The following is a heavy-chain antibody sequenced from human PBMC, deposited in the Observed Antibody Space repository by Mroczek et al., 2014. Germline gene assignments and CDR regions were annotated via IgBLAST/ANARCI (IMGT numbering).Heavy chain of an antibody. D-gene: IGHD6-19*01. V-gene: IGHV3-23*04. CDR3: AKLAIAVAGEGGYYFDY. CDR2: ISGSGGST. J-gene: IGHJ4*02. Sequence: VQLVQSGGGLVQPGGSLRLSCAASGFTFSSYAMSWVRQAPGKGLEWVSTISGSGGSTFYADSVKGRFTISRDNSKNTLYLQMNSLRAEDTAVYYCAKLAIAVAGEGGYYFDYWGQGTLVTVSS. CDR1: GFTFSSYA.